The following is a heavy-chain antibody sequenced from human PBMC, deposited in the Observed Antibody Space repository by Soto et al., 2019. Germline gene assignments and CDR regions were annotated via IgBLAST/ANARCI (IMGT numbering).Heavy chain of an antibody. D-gene: IGHD3-10*01. J-gene: IGHJ5*02. Sequence: PSETLSLTCAVSGGSISSGGHSWSWIRQPPGKGLEWIGYIYHSGSTYYNPSLKSRVTISVDRSKNQFSLKLSSVTAADTAVYYCARDKRKHDLPMVHWFDPWGQGTLVTVSS. CDR3: ARDKRKHDLPMVHWFDP. CDR2: IYHSGST. CDR1: GGSISSGGHS. V-gene: IGHV4-30-2*01.